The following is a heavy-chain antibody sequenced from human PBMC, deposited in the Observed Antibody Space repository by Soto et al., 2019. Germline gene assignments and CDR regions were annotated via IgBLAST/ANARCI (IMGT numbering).Heavy chain of an antibody. CDR3: AKGRPGVAAAPDY. CDR1: GHTLTEFS. Sequence: ASVKVSCKISGHTLTEFSIHWVRQAPGKGLEWMGGFDPEGGEAIYAQKWHGRVTVTEDTVTDTAYMELSGLKSDDTALYFCAKGRPGVAAAPDYWGQGTLVTVSS. CDR2: FDPEGGEA. J-gene: IGHJ4*02. V-gene: IGHV1-24*01. D-gene: IGHD2-21*01.